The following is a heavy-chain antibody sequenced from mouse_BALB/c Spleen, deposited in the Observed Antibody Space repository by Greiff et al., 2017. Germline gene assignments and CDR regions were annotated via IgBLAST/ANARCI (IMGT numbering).Heavy chain of an antibody. CDR2: IDPANGNT. V-gene: IGHV14-3*02. J-gene: IGHJ3*01. Sequence: EVQLQQSGAELVKPGASVKLSCTASGFNIKDTYMHWVKQRPEQGLEWIGRIDPANGNTKYDPKFQGKATITADTSSNTAYLQLSSLTSEDTAVHYCAREITTVVAKAYWGQGTLVTVSA. CDR3: AREITTVVAKAY. CDR1: GFNIKDTY. D-gene: IGHD1-1*01.